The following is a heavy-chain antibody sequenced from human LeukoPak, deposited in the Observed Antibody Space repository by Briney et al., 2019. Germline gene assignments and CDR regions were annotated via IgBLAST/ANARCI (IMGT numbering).Heavy chain of an antibody. D-gene: IGHD6-19*01. CDR2: ISTSGGST. Sequence: GGSLRLSCAASGFNFNTYAMSWVRQAPWKGLEWVSSISTSGGSTYYADSVKGRFTISRDNSKNTLYLQTNSLRAEDTAVYYCARGYTSVSSLRAFDIWGQGTMVTVSP. CDR3: ARGYTSVSSLRAFDI. CDR1: GFNFNTYA. J-gene: IGHJ3*02. V-gene: IGHV3-23*01.